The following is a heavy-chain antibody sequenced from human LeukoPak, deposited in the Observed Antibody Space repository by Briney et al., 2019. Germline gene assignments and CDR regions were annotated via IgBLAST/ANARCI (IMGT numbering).Heavy chain of an antibody. D-gene: IGHD3-9*01. Sequence: PSETLSLTCTVSGGSISSSSYYWGWIRQPPGKGLEWIGRIYTSGGTNYNPSLKSRVTISVDTSKNQFSLKLSSVTAADTAVYYCARALRYFDSWGQGTLVTVSS. CDR1: GGSISSSSYY. CDR3: ARALRYFDS. J-gene: IGHJ4*02. V-gene: IGHV4-61*02. CDR2: IYTSGGT.